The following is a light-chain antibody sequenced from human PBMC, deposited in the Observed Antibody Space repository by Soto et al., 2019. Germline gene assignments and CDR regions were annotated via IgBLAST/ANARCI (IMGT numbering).Light chain of an antibody. CDR3: SSYAGSYTLV. V-gene: IGLV2-11*01. Sequence: QSALTQPRSVPGSPGQSVTISCTGTSNDVGGYNFVSWYQQHPGKVPKLFIYDVSRRPSGVPDRFSGSKAGNTASLTISGLQAEDEGDYYCSSYAGSYTLVFGGGTKLTVL. CDR2: DVS. CDR1: SNDVGGYNF. J-gene: IGLJ2*01.